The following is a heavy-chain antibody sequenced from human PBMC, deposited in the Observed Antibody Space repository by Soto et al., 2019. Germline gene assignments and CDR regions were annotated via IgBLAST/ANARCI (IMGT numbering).Heavy chain of an antibody. V-gene: IGHV3-73*01. CDR1: GFTLSGSE. Sequence: GGSLRLSCADSGFTLSGSEVHWVRQAPGKGLEWVGRINSKADNYATIYAAAVKGRFTISRDDSKNTAFLQMNSLKAEDTAVYYCTRHPTHLDMSGHGTMVTVSS. J-gene: IGHJ3*02. CDR2: INSKADNYAT. D-gene: IGHD4-4*01. CDR3: TRHPTHLDM.